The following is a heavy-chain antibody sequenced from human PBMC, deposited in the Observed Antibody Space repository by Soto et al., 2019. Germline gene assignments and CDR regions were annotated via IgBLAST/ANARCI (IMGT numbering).Heavy chain of an antibody. D-gene: IGHD7-27*01. CDR3: AARPVSTLGPLDY. V-gene: IGHV3-23*01. Sequence: PGGSLRLSCAASGFTVSSYAMSWVRQAPGKGLEWVSGISGGDGNTYYADSVKGRFAISRDNSKNTLYLQMNSLGVEDTAVYYCAARPVSTLGPLDYWGQGILVT. CDR2: ISGGDGNT. J-gene: IGHJ4*02. CDR1: GFTVSSYA.